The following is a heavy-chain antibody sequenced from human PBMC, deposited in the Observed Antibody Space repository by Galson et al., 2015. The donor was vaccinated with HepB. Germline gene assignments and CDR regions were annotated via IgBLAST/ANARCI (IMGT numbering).Heavy chain of an antibody. CDR1: GYTFTNYW. Sequence: QSGAEVKKPGESLKISCKGSGYTFTNYWIGWVRQMPGKDLEWMGIIYPGDSVTRYSPSFQGQVTISADKSIATAYLQWSSLKASDTAMYYCARVAWAYYSDSRGYYWIYWGQGTLVTVSS. CDR2: IYPGDSVT. J-gene: IGHJ4*02. D-gene: IGHD3-22*01. CDR3: ARVAWAYYSDSRGYYWIY. V-gene: IGHV5-51*01.